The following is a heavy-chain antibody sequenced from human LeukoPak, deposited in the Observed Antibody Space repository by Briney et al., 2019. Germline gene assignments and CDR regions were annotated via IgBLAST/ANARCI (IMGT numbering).Heavy chain of an antibody. J-gene: IGHJ4*02. Sequence: GGSLRLSCGASGFTFSRYSMIWVRPAPGKGLEWVASISSSSSYISYADSVKGRFTISRDNAKNSLYLQMNSLRAEDTAVYYCARVLDYGDYVGLVVDYWGQGTLVTVSS. CDR3: ARVLDYGDYVGLVVDY. CDR1: GFTFSRYS. D-gene: IGHD4-17*01. V-gene: IGHV3-21*01. CDR2: ISSSSSYI.